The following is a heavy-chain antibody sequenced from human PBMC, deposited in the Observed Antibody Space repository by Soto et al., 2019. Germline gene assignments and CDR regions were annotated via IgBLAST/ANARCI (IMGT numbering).Heavy chain of an antibody. V-gene: IGHV3-49*04. D-gene: IGHD2-2*01. CDR3: TVKGGCCSSTRFPYNWFDP. J-gene: IGHJ5*02. CDR2: IRSKAYGGTT. Sequence: PGGSLRLSCTASGFTFGDYAMSWVRQAPGKGLEGGGFIRSKAYGGTTEYAASVKGRFTISREDSKIIAYLQMNSLKTEDTAVYYCTVKGGCCSSTRFPYNWFDPWGQGTLVTVSS. CDR1: GFTFGDYA.